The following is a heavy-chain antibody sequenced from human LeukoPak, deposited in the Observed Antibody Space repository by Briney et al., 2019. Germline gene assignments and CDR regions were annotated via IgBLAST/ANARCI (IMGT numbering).Heavy chain of an antibody. J-gene: IGHJ4*02. CDR3: ARAAGVSYYYDSSGYLD. CDR2: INHSGST. CDR1: GGSFSGYY. V-gene: IGHV4-34*01. D-gene: IGHD3-22*01. Sequence: SETLSLTCAVYGGSFSGYYWSWTRQPPGKGLEWIGEINHSGSTNYNPSLKSRVTISVDTSKNQFSLKLSSVTAADTAVYYCARAAGVSYYYDSSGYLDWGQGTLVTVSS.